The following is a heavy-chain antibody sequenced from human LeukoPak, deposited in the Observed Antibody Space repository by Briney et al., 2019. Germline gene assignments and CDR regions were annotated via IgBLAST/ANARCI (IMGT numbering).Heavy chain of an antibody. J-gene: IGHJ4*02. CDR3: TTEHYYDSSGYSENDY. D-gene: IGHD3-22*01. CDR2: IKSKTDGGTT. CDR1: GFTFSSYA. Sequence: GGSLRLSCAASGFTFSSYAMSWVRQAPGKGLEWVGRIKSKTDGGTTDYAAPVEGRFTISRDDSKNTLYLQMNSLKTEDTAVYYCTTEHYYDSSGYSENDYWGQGTLVTVSS. V-gene: IGHV3-15*01.